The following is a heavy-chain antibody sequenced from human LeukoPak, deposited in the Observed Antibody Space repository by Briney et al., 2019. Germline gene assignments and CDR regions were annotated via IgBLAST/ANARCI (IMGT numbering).Heavy chain of an antibody. CDR3: AKDRGGGSQLGDASDV. Sequence: GRSLRLSCAASGFTFDEHAMHWVRQAPGKGLEWVSGISYSSETIGYVDSVKGRFTISRDNRKNSLYLQMNSLRPEDTALYYCAKDRGGGSQLGDASDVWGQGTMVRVSS. CDR2: ISYSSETI. J-gene: IGHJ3*01. V-gene: IGHV3-9*01. CDR1: GFTFDEHA. D-gene: IGHD2-15*01.